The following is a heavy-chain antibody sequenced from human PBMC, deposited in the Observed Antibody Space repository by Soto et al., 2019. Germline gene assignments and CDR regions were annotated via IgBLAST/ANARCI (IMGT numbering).Heavy chain of an antibody. D-gene: IGHD3-22*01. CDR2: IIHIFGTA. CDR1: GGTFSSYA. CDR3: ARVIARHYYDSRKVLSGMDV. J-gene: IGHJ6*02. V-gene: IGHV1-69*01. Sequence: QVQLVQSGAEVKKPGSSVKVSCKASGGTFSSYAISWVRQAPGQGLEWMGGIIHIFGTANYEQKFQGRVTITADESTSTAYMELSSLRSEDTAVYYCARVIARHYYDSRKVLSGMDVWGQGTTVTVSS.